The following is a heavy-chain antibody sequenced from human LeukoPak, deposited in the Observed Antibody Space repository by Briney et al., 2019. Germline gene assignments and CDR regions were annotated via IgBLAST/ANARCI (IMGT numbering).Heavy chain of an antibody. D-gene: IGHD4-17*01. V-gene: IGHV3-43D*04. CDR1: GFAFDDYA. J-gene: IGHJ6*03. CDR2: ISWDGGST. Sequence: GGFLRLSCAASGFAFDDYAMHWVRQAPGKGLEWVSLISWDGGSTYYADSVKGRFTISRDNSKNSLYLQMNSLRAEDTALYYCATGGTVTTFNTGRPTRYYYYYMDVWGKGTTVTVSS. CDR3: ATGGTVTTFNTGRPTRYYYYYMDV.